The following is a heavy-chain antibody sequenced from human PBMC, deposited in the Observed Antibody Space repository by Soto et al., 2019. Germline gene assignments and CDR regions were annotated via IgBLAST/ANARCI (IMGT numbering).Heavy chain of an antibody. V-gene: IGHV1-3*01. CDR3: ARSPQHYDILTGYYTYGMDV. Sequence: ASVKVSCKASGYTFTSYAMHWVRQAPGQRLEWMGWINAGNGNTKYSQKFQGRFTISRDNAKNSLYLQMNSLRAEDTAVYYCARSPQHYDILTGYYTYGMDVWGQGTTVTVSS. CDR1: GYTFTSYA. J-gene: IGHJ6*02. D-gene: IGHD3-9*01. CDR2: INAGNGNT.